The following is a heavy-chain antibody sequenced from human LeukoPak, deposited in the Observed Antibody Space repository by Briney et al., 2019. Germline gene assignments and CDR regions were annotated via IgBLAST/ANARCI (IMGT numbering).Heavy chain of an antibody. CDR3: AKDAYSNYVRWYFDL. Sequence: GGSLRLSCAASGFTFDDYGMSWVRQAPGKGLEWVSGINWNGGSTGYADSVKGRFTISRDNAKNSLYLQMNSLRAEDTALYYCAKDAYSNYVRWYFDLWGRGTLVTVSS. J-gene: IGHJ2*01. V-gene: IGHV3-20*04. CDR2: INWNGGST. D-gene: IGHD4-11*01. CDR1: GFTFDDYG.